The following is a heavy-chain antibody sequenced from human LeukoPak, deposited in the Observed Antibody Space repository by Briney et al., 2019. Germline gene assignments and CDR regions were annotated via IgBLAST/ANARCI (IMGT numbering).Heavy chain of an antibody. CDR3: AKAEWFGELLHRAFDI. CDR2: ISYDGSNK. D-gene: IGHD3-10*01. Sequence: GRSLRLSCAASGFTFSSYGMHWVRQAPGKGLEWVAVISYDGSNKYYADSVKGRFTISRDNSKNTLYLQMNSLRAEDTAVYYCAKAEWFGELLHRAFDIWGQGTMVTVSS. J-gene: IGHJ3*02. CDR1: GFTFSSYG. V-gene: IGHV3-30*18.